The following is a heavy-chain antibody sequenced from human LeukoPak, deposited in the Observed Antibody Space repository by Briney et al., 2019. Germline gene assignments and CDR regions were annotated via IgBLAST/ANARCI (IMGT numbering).Heavy chain of an antibody. CDR3: ARDRDAGYSSGWSDY. Sequence: PGGSLRLSCAASGFTFSSYWMSWVRQAPGKGLEWVANIKQEGSEKYYVDSVKGRFTISRDNAKNSLYLQMNSLRAEDTAVYYCARDRDAGYSSGWSDYWGQGTLVTVSS. D-gene: IGHD6-19*01. J-gene: IGHJ4*02. CDR2: IKQEGSEK. V-gene: IGHV3-7*03. CDR1: GFTFSSYW.